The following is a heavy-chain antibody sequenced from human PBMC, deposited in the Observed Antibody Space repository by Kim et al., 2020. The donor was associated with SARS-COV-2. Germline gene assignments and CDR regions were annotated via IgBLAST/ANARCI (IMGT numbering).Heavy chain of an antibody. CDR2: ISSNGGST. CDR3: ARGDSSGWLKN. V-gene: IGHV3-64*01. CDR1: GFTFSSYA. J-gene: IGHJ4*02. Sequence: GGSLRLSCAASGFTFSSYAMHWVRQAPGKGLEYVSAISSNGGSTYYANSVKGRFTISRDNSKNTLYLQMGSLRAEDMAVYYCARGDSSGWLKNWGQGTLVTVSS. D-gene: IGHD6-19*01.